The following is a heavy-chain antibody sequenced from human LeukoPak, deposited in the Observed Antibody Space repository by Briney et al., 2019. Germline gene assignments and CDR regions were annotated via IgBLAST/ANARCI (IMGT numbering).Heavy chain of an antibody. CDR3: ARDRDILTGDY. D-gene: IGHD3-9*01. Sequence: ASLKVSCKASGYTFTGYYMHWVRQAPGQGLEWMGWVNPNSGGTNYAQTFQGRVAMTRDTFNSTAYMELSRLRSDDTAVYYCARDRDILTGDYWGQGTLVTVSS. J-gene: IGHJ4*02. CDR2: VNPNSGGT. CDR1: GYTFTGYY. V-gene: IGHV1-2*02.